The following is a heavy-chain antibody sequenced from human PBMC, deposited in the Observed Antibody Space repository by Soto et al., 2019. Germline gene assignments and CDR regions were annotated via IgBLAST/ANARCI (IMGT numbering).Heavy chain of an antibody. Sequence: SETLSLTCTVSVGSISSYYWSWIRQPPGKGLEWIGYIYYSGSTNYNPSLKSRVTISVDTSKNQFSLKLSSVTAADAAVYYCARDPGIAAAGPGGFDPWGQGTLVTVSS. CDR2: IYYSGST. CDR3: ARDPGIAAAGPGGFDP. V-gene: IGHV4-59*01. CDR1: VGSISSYY. J-gene: IGHJ5*02. D-gene: IGHD6-13*01.